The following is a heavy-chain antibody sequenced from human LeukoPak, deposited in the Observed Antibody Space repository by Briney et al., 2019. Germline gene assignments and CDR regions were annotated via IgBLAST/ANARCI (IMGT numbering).Heavy chain of an antibody. D-gene: IGHD6-19*01. J-gene: IGHJ4*02. CDR1: GFTFSRSA. V-gene: IGHV3-30*04. CDR2: ISYDGSNK. Sequence: GGSLRLSCAASGFTFSRSAMHWVRQAPGRGLEWEELISYDGSNKYYADSVKGRFTISRDNSKNTLYLQMNSLRAEDTAVYYCARILDSAWGELGYWGQGTLVTVSS. CDR3: ARILDSAWGELGY.